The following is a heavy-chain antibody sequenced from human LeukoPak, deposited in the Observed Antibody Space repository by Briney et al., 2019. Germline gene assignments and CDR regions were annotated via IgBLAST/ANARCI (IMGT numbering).Heavy chain of an antibody. CDR2: ISGSSVTT. Sequence: GGSLRLSCAASGFTFSINAMSWVRQAPGQGLEWVSAISGSSVTTYYADSVKGRFTVSRDNSKNTLYLQLNSLRAEDTAVYFCAKSKGKPYYFDYWGQGALVTVSS. J-gene: IGHJ4*02. CDR3: AKSKGKPYYFDY. V-gene: IGHV3-23*01. CDR1: GFTFSINA. D-gene: IGHD4-23*01.